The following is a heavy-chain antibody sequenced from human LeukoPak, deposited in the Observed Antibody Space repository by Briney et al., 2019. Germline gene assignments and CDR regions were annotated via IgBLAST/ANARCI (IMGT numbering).Heavy chain of an antibody. CDR2: INHSGST. J-gene: IGHJ4*02. CDR1: GGSFSGYY. Sequence: SETLSLTCAVYGGSFSGYYWSGIRQPPGKGLEWIGEINHSGSTNYNPSLKSRVTISVDTSKNQFSLKLSSVTAADTAVYYCARGDWSNYWGQGTLVTVSS. D-gene: IGHD3/OR15-3a*01. CDR3: ARGDWSNY. V-gene: IGHV4-34*01.